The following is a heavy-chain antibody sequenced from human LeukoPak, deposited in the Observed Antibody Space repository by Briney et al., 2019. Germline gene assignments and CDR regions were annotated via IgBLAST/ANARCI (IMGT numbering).Heavy chain of an antibody. CDR1: GFTFSSYE. J-gene: IGHJ4*02. CDR2: ISSSGSTI. V-gene: IGHV3-48*03. D-gene: IGHD6-13*01. CDR3: ARTYSSSWNYFDY. Sequence: GGSLRLSCATSGFTFSSYEMNWVRQAPGKGLEWVSYISSSGSTIYYADSVKGRFTISRDNAKNSLYLQMNSLRAEDTAVYYCARTYSSSWNYFDYWGQGTLVTVSS.